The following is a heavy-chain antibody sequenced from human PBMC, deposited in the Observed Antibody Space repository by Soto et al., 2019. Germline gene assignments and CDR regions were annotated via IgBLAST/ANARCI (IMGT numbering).Heavy chain of an antibody. J-gene: IGHJ3*02. CDR3: AKDRSTSCCDAFEI. CDR1: GFTFSSSA. Sequence: EVQLLESGGGLVQPGGSLRLSCAASGFTFSSSAMSWVRQAPGKGLEWGSAISDSGGSSYYADSVKGRFTISRDNSKNTLYLPLNSMRAEDTAVYYCAKDRSTSCCDAFEIWGQGTMVTVSS. D-gene: IGHD2-2*01. CDR2: ISDSGGSS. V-gene: IGHV3-23*01.